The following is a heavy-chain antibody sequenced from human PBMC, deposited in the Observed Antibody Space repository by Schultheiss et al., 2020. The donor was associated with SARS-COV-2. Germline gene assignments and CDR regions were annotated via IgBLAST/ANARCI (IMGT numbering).Heavy chain of an antibody. Sequence: GGSLRLSCAASGFTFSSYAMHWVRQAPGKGLEWVAFISYDGSNKYYADSVKGRFTISRDNSKNTLYLQMNSLRAEDTAVYYCAREGDNWNDGAGYYYYYGMDVWGQGTTVTVSS. J-gene: IGHJ6*02. CDR1: GFTFSSYA. CDR2: ISYDGSNK. V-gene: IGHV3-30-3*01. D-gene: IGHD1-20*01. CDR3: AREGDNWNDGAGYYYYYGMDV.